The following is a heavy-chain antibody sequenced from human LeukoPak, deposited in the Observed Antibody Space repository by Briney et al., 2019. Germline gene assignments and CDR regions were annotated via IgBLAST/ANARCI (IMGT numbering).Heavy chain of an antibody. CDR1: GFTFGESW. CDR3: ARGLHCSSTSCYPY. J-gene: IGHJ4*02. Sequence: PGGSLRLSCAASGFTFGESWMNWVRQAPGKGLEWVSSISSSSSYIYYADSVKGRFTISRDNAKNSLYLQMNSLRAEDTAVYYCARGLHCSSTSCYPYWGQGTLVTVSS. CDR2: ISSSSSYI. D-gene: IGHD2-2*01. V-gene: IGHV3-21*01.